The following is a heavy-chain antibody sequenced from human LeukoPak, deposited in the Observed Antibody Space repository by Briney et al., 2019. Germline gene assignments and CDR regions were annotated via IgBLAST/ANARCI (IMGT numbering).Heavy chain of an antibody. D-gene: IGHD4-17*01. CDR1: GFTFSSYS. CDR3: AGGLYGDYGTFDS. V-gene: IGHV3-21*01. J-gene: IGHJ4*02. Sequence: GGSLRLSRAASGFTFSSYSMNWVRQAPGKGLEWVSSISSSSSYIYYADSVKGRFTISRDNAKNSLYLQMNSLRAEDTAVYYCAGGLYGDYGTFDSWGQGTLATVSS. CDR2: ISSSSSYI.